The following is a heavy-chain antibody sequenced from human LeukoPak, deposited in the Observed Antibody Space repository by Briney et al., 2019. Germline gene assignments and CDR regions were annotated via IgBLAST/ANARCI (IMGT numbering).Heavy chain of an antibody. CDR2: ITDSGGST. V-gene: IGHV3-23*01. CDR3: AKGSASARPYYFDY. CDR1: GFTFSFYA. Sequence: GGSLRLSCAGSGFTFSFYAMSWVRQAPGKGLEWVSAITDSGGSTYHADSVKGRFTISRDNSKNTLYLQMNSLRAEYTAVYFCAKGSASARPYYFDYWGQGTLVTVSS. J-gene: IGHJ4*02. D-gene: IGHD2-21*01.